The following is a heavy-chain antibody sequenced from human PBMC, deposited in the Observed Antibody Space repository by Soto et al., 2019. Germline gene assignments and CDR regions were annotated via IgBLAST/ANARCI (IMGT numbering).Heavy chain of an antibody. J-gene: IGHJ3*02. CDR3: ARDLSRSGYYTSSVDI. CDR1: GFTFSSYA. V-gene: IGHV3-30-3*01. Sequence: QVQLVESGGGVVQPGRSLRLSCAASGFTFSSYAMHWVRQAPGKGLEWVASISYDGSNKYYADSVKGRFTISRNNSKNTLYLQMNSLRAEDTAVYYCARDLSRSGYYTSSVDIWGQGTMVTVSS. D-gene: IGHD3-3*01. CDR2: ISYDGSNK.